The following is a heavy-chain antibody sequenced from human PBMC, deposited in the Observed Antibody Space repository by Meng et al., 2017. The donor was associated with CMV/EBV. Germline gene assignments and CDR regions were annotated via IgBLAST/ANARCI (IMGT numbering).Heavy chain of an antibody. V-gene: IGHV5-51*01. J-gene: IGHJ6*02. Sequence: GGSLRLSCKGSGYSFTSYWIGWVRQMPGKGLEWMGIIYPGDSDTRYGPSFQGQVTISADKSISTAYLQWSSLKASDTAMYYCARHWARYCSGGSCYRHGMDVWGQGTTVTVSS. CDR1: GYSFTSYW. D-gene: IGHD2-15*01. CDR2: IYPGDSDT. CDR3: ARHWARYCSGGSCYRHGMDV.